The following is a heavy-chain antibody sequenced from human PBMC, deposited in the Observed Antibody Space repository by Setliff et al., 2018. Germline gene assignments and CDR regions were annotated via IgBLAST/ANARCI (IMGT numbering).Heavy chain of an antibody. V-gene: IGHV3-7*03. D-gene: IGHD3-3*01. J-gene: IGHJ4*02. CDR2: IRQDGTNK. Sequence: LRLSCVASGFIISDYWMTWVRQAPGKGLEWVADIRQDGTNKYYADSVKGRFTISRDNAKNSLYLQMNSLRAEDTALYYCAREVWNYYDKSWSGYADHWGQGTLVTSPQ. CDR1: GFIISDYW. CDR3: AREVWNYYDKSWSGYADH.